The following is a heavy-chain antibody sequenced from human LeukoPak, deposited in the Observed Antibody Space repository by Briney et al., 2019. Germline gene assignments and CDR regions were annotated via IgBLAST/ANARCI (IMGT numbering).Heavy chain of an antibody. D-gene: IGHD3-16*02. V-gene: IGHV3-30*18. CDR2: ISYDGSNK. J-gene: IGHJ4*02. CDR1: GFTFSSYG. Sequence: GGALRLSCAASGFTFSSYGMHWVRQAPGKGLEGVGVISYDGSNKYYADSVKGRFTISRDNSKNTLYLQMNSLRAEDTAVYYCAKDRSQLSGYYFDYWGQGTLVTVSS. CDR3: AKDRSQLSGYYFDY.